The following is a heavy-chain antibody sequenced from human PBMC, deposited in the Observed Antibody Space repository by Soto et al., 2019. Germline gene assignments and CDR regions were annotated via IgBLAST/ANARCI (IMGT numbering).Heavy chain of an antibody. V-gene: IGHV3-33*01. Sequence: QVQLVESGGGVVQPGRSLRLSCAASGFTFSSYGMHWVRQAPGKGLEWVAVIWYDGSNKYYADSVKGRFTISRDNSKNTLYLQMNSLRAEDTAVYYCARDRRVGVAALLDYWGQVPLVTVSS. D-gene: IGHD6-6*01. CDR1: GFTFSSYG. CDR2: IWYDGSNK. CDR3: ARDRRVGVAALLDY. J-gene: IGHJ4*02.